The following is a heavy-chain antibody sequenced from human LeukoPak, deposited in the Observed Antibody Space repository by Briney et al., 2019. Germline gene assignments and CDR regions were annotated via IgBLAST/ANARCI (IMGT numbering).Heavy chain of an antibody. D-gene: IGHD2-2*01. J-gene: IGHJ6*02. V-gene: IGHV4-30-2*01. Sequence: PSETLSLTCTVSGGSISSSSYYWGWIRQPPGKGLEWIGYIYHSGSTYYNPSLKSRVTISVDRSKNQFSLKLSSVTAADTAVYYCARGPFCSSTSCYPTGGMDVWGQGTTVTVSS. CDR2: IYHSGST. CDR3: ARGPFCSSTSCYPTGGMDV. CDR1: GGSISSSSYY.